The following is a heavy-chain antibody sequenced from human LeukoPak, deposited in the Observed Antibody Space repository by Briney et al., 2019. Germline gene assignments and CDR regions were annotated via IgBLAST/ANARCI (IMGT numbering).Heavy chain of an antibody. CDR3: ARTTSDYGDCVDY. V-gene: IGHV4-34*01. J-gene: IGHJ4*02. Sequence: SETLSLTCAVYGGSFSGYYWSWIRQPPGKGLEWIGEIYHSGSTNYNPSLKSRVTISVDTSKNQFSLKLSSVTAADTAVYYCARTTSDYGDCVDYWGQGTLVTVSS. CDR2: IYHSGST. D-gene: IGHD4-17*01. CDR1: GGSFSGYY.